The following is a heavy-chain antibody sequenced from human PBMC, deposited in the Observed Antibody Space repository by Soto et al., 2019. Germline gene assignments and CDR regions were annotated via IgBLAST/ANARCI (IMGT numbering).Heavy chain of an antibody. Sequence: QVQLQESGPGLVEPSQPLSLTCTVSGGSISSDAYYWSWIRQFPGKGLEWVGYIYYSGSASYNPSLKSRVTISVDTSKNQFSLKLSSVTAADTAVYYCARVERSLYGPGTYYKFGAFDMWGHGTMVSVSS. V-gene: IGHV4-31*03. J-gene: IGHJ3*02. CDR2: IYYSGSA. CDR3: ARVERSLYGPGTYYKFGAFDM. D-gene: IGHD3-10*01. CDR1: GGSISSDAYY.